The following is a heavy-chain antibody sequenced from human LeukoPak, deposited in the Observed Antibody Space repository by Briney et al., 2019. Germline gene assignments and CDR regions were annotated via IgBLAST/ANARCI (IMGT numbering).Heavy chain of an antibody. CDR2: ISGNSVTR. CDR1: GFTFGKYW. V-gene: IGHV3-48*02. J-gene: IGHJ6*02. D-gene: IGHD3-10*01. CDR3: ARYFGDPQGMDV. Sequence: GGSLRLSCVASGFTFGKYWMSWVRQAPGKGLEWVSQISGNSVTRYYADSVKGRFTISRDNVKNSLYLQMNSLRDEDTAVYYCARYFGDPQGMDVWGQGTTVTVSS.